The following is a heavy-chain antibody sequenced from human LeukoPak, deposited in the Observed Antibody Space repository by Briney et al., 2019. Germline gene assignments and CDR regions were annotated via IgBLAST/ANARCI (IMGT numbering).Heavy chain of an antibody. J-gene: IGHJ4*02. CDR2: IYSGGST. D-gene: IGHD3-22*01. Sequence: GGSLRLSCAPSGFIVSNNYMTWVRQAPGKGLEWVSVIYSGGSTYYADSVKGRFTISRDNSKNTLYLQMNSLRAEDTAVYYCARESGSSGYYNSFDYWGQGTLVTVSS. CDR3: ARESGSSGYYNSFDY. CDR1: GFIVSNNY. V-gene: IGHV3-53*01.